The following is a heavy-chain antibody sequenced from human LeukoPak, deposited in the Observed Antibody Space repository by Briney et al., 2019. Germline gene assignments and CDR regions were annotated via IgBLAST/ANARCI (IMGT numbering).Heavy chain of an antibody. CDR2: MSSGSRYI. J-gene: IGHJ4*02. V-gene: IGHV3-21*01. Sequence: PGGSVRLSCAASGFTFRSYSMIWVRQAPGKGLEWVSSMSSGSRYIYYADSVRGRFTIARDNAKNSLYLLTKSLRAEDTAVYHCARDRPTGASPLFVVQWGQGTLVTVPS. CDR3: ARDRPTGASPLFVVQ. D-gene: IGHD3-3*01. CDR1: GFTFRSYS.